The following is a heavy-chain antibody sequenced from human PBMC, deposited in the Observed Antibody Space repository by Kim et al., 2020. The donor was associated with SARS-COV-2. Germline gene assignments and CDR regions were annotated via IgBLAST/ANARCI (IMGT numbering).Heavy chain of an antibody. CDR2: ISYDGSNK. V-gene: IGHV3-30*03. J-gene: IGHJ4*02. Sequence: GGSLRLSCAASGFTFSSYGMHWVRQAPGKGLEWVAVISYDGSNKYYADSVKGRFTISRDNSKNTLYLQMNSLRAEDTAVYYCATRPGYYFLFDYWGQGTLVTVSS. CDR1: GFTFSSYG. CDR3: ATRPGYYFLFDY. D-gene: IGHD3-22*01.